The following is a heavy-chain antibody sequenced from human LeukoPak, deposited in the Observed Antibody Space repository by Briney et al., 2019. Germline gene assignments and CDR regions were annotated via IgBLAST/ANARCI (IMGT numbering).Heavy chain of an antibody. D-gene: IGHD3-16*01. CDR3: ARVKDPGGYYYYYYMDV. Sequence: PSETLSLTCAVYGGSFSGYYWSWIRQPPGKGLEWIGEINHSGSTNYNPSLKSRVTIPVDTSKNQFSLKLSSVTAADTAVYYCARVKDPGGYYYYYYMDVWGKGTTVTVSS. CDR1: GGSFSGYY. V-gene: IGHV4-34*01. CDR2: INHSGST. J-gene: IGHJ6*03.